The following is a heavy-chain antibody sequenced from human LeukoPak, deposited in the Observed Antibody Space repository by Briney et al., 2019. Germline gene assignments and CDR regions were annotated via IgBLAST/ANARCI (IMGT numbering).Heavy chain of an antibody. CDR1: GFTFSHYW. D-gene: IGHD3-10*01. V-gene: IGHV3-7*04. J-gene: IGHJ4*02. Sequence: GGSLRLSCSASGFTFSHYWMSWVRQAPGKGLEWVANIKQDGSEKNYVDSVKGRFTISRDNAKNSLYLQMNILRAEDTAVYYCARDLYASGSYDYWGQGTLVTVSS. CDR3: ARDLYASGSYDY. CDR2: IKQDGSEK.